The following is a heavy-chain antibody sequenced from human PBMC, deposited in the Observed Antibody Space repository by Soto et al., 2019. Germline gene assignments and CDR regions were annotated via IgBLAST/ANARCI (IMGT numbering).Heavy chain of an antibody. CDR1: GFTFSSYA. J-gene: IGHJ4*02. D-gene: IGHD6-13*01. V-gene: IGHV3-23*01. Sequence: EVQLLESGGGLVQPGGSLRLSCAASGFTFSSYAMRWVRQAPGKGLEWVSAISGSGGSTYNADSVKGRFTISRDNSKNTLYLQINSLRAEDTAVYYCARRGSSSYFDYWGQGTLVTVSS. CDR2: ISGSGGST. CDR3: ARRGSSSYFDY.